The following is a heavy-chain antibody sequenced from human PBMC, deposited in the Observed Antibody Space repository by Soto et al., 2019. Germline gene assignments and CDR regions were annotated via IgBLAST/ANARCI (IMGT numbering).Heavy chain of an antibody. D-gene: IGHD3-10*01. J-gene: IGHJ3*02. CDR2: ISDGGDLT. V-gene: IGHV3-23*01. Sequence: GGSLRLSCAASGFAFSSHPMSWVRQAPEKGLEWVAGISDGGDLTYNADSVRGRFTISRDNSRNTLYLQMNSLRAEDTAVYYCARRVIGSSRALDIWGQGTMVTVSS. CDR3: ARRVIGSSRALDI. CDR1: GFAFSSHP.